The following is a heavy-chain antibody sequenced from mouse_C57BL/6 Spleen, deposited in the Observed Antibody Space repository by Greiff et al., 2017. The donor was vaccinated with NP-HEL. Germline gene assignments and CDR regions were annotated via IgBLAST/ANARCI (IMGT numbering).Heavy chain of an antibody. D-gene: IGHD1-1*01. Sequence: QVQLQQSGAELVRPGASVTLSCKASGYTFTDYGMHWVKQTPVHGLEWIGAIDPETGGTAYNQKFKGKAILTADKSSSTAYMELRSLTSEDSAVYYCTRSIYYYGSSHWYFDVWGTGTTVTVSS. V-gene: IGHV1-15*01. CDR3: TRSIYYYGSSHWYFDV. CDR1: GYTFTDYG. CDR2: IDPETGGT. J-gene: IGHJ1*03.